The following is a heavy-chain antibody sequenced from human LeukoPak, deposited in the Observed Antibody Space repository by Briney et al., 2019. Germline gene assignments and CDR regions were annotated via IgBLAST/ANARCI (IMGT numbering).Heavy chain of an antibody. V-gene: IGHV3-23*01. J-gene: IGHJ5*02. CDR1: GFTFSSYD. CDR3: ALHHGSYYLGRWFDP. Sequence: GGSLRLSCAASGFTFSSYDMSWVRQAPGKGLEWVSGISGNGGSTNYADSVKGRFTISRDYSTNTLYLQMNSLRAEDTAVYYCALHHGSYYLGRWFDPWGQGTLVTV. D-gene: IGHD1-26*01. CDR2: ISGNGGST.